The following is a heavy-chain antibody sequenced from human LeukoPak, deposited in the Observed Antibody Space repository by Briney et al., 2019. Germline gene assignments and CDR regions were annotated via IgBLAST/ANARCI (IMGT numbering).Heavy chain of an antibody. CDR1: GFTFSSYG. V-gene: IGHV3-23*01. D-gene: IGHD5/OR15-5a*01. CDR2: ISGSGGRT. J-gene: IGHJ4*02. CDR3: AKDQRGYSVYDNEGLDH. Sequence: GGTLRLSCTAPGFTFSSYGMSWVRQAPGKGLEWVSVISGSGGRTNYADSVKGRFTISRDNSKNTLYLQMNSLRTEDTAVYYCAKDQRGYSVYDNEGLDHWGQGTLVIVSS.